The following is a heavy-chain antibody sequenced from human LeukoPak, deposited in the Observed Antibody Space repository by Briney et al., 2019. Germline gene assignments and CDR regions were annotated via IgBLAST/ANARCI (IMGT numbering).Heavy chain of an antibody. Sequence: PGGSLRLSCAASGFTFSNYWMSWVRQARGKGLEWAANINQDGSGKDYVASVKGRFTISRDNAKNSLYLQMNILRAEDTAVYYCARDPPGYRDFDYWGQGTLVTVSS. J-gene: IGHJ4*02. D-gene: IGHD5-24*01. CDR1: GFTFSNYW. CDR3: ARDPPGYRDFDY. CDR2: INQDGSGK. V-gene: IGHV3-7*03.